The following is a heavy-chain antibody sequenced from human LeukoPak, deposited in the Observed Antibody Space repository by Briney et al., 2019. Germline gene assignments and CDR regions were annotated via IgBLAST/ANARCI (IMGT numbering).Heavy chain of an antibody. D-gene: IGHD2-2*01. CDR3: AREKVVPARSFDY. CDR1: GFTFSSYA. J-gene: IGHJ4*02. CDR2: ISYDGSSK. Sequence: GGSLRLSCAASGFTFSSYAMHWVRQAPGKGLEWVALISYDGSSKYYTDSVKGRFTISRDNSKNTLYLQMNSLRAEDTAVYYCAREKVVPARSFDYWGQGTLVTVSS. V-gene: IGHV3-30-3*01.